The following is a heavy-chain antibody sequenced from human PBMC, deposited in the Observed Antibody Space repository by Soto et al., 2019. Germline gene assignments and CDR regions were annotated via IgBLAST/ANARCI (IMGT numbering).Heavy chain of an antibody. D-gene: IGHD6-19*01. J-gene: IGHJ4*02. CDR2: INHSGSI. CDR1: GGSFSGYY. V-gene: IGHV4-34*01. CDR3: ARGSQWLDY. Sequence: QVRLQHWGAGLLKPSETLSLTCAVHGGSFSGYYWSWIRQPPGKGLEWIGEINHSGSIHYNPSLKSRVTISADTPNNQFSLKLSSVTAADTAVYYCARGSQWLDYWGQGALVTVCS.